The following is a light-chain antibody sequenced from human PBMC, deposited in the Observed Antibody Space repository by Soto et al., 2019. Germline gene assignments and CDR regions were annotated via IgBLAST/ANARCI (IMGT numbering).Light chain of an antibody. CDR1: QSISSY. CDR3: QQSYSAPRT. V-gene: IGKV1-39*01. J-gene: IGKJ1*01. Sequence: DIQMTQSPSSLSASVGDRVTITCRASQSISSYLNWYQQTPGKAPKLLIYAASSLQSGVPSRFSGSGSGTDFTITISSLQPEYFATYYCQQSYSAPRTFGQGTKVEIK. CDR2: AAS.